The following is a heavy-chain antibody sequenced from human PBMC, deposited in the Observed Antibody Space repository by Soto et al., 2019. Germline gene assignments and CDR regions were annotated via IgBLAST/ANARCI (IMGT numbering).Heavy chain of an antibody. CDR1: GYTFTGYY. Sequence: ASVKVSCKASGYTFTGYYMHWVRQAPGQGLGWMGWINPNSGGTNYAQKFQGWVTMTRDTSISTAYMELSRLRSDDTAVYYCARVGYHDSSGSNAFDIWGQGTMVTVSS. J-gene: IGHJ3*02. CDR2: INPNSGGT. CDR3: ARVGYHDSSGSNAFDI. V-gene: IGHV1-2*04. D-gene: IGHD3-22*01.